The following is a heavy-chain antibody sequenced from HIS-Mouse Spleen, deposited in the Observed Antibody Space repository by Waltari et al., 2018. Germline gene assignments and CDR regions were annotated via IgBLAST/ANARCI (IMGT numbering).Heavy chain of an antibody. Sequence: QLQLQESGPGLVKPSETLSLTCTVSGCSLSSSSYYWVWLRQPPGKGLEWIGSIYYSGSTYYNPSLKSRVTISVDTSKNQFSLKLSSVTAADTAVYYCAREIPYSSSWYDWYFDLWGRGTLVTVSS. D-gene: IGHD6-13*01. J-gene: IGHJ2*01. CDR2: IYYSGST. V-gene: IGHV4-39*07. CDR1: GCSLSSSSYY. CDR3: AREIPYSSSWYDWYFDL.